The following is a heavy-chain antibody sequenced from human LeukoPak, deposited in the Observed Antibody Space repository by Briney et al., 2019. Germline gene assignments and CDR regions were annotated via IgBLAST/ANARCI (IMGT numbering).Heavy chain of an antibody. Sequence: PGGSLRLSCVASGFTFSSYGMNWVRQAPGKGLEWVSYISSSGSTIYYADSVKGRFTISRDNAKNSLYLQMNSLRAEDTAVYYCARGSDGDYFDYWGQGTLVTVSS. CDR1: GFTFSSYG. J-gene: IGHJ4*02. V-gene: IGHV3-48*03. CDR3: ARGSDGDYFDY. CDR2: ISSSGSTI. D-gene: IGHD4-17*01.